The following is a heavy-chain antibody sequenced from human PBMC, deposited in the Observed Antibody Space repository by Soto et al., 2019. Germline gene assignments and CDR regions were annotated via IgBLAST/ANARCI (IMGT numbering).Heavy chain of an antibody. D-gene: IGHD3-22*01. Sequence: GGSLRLSCAASGFTFSSYGMHWVRQAPGKGLEWVAVISYDGSNKYYADSVKGRFTISRDNSKNTLYLQMNSLRAEDTAVYYCAKEIKEGDSSGYYILQYYYYGMDVWGQGTTVTVSS. J-gene: IGHJ6*02. CDR3: AKEIKEGDSSGYYILQYYYYGMDV. V-gene: IGHV3-30*18. CDR1: GFTFSSYG. CDR2: ISYDGSNK.